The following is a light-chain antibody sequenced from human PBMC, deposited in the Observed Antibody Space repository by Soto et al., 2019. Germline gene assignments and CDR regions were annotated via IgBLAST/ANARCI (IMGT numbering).Light chain of an antibody. V-gene: IGLV2-23*01. J-gene: IGLJ2*01. Sequence: QPVLTQPASVSGSPGQSITLSCTRTSSGVENYNLVSWYQHHPGKAPKLMIYEGSQRPSGVSDRFSGSQSGNTASLTISGLQAEDEADYYCSSYAGAVVFGGGTKLTVL. CDR3: SSYAGAVV. CDR2: EGS. CDR1: SSGVENYNL.